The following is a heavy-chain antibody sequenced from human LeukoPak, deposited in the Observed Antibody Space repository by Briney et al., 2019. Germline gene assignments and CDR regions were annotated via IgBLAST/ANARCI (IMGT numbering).Heavy chain of an antibody. CDR3: ARRFDS. CDR2: ISTSGTI. J-gene: IGHJ4*02. Sequence: GSLRLSCAASGFTLSSCEMNWVRQAPGKGLQWVPYISTSGTIYYADSVKGRFTITRDIARNSLYLQMNGLRAEDTAVYYCARRFDSWGQGTLVTVSS. CDR1: GFTLSSCE. V-gene: IGHV3-48*03.